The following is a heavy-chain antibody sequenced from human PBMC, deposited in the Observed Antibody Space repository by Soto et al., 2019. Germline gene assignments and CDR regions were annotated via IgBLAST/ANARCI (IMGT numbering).Heavy chain of an antibody. CDR3: ARLPRKYIVLMVYHFDY. Sequence: SETLSLTCTVSGGSISSSSYYWGWIRQPPGKGLEWIGSIYYSGSTYYNPSLKSRVTISVDTSKNQFSLKLSSVTAADTAVYYCARLPRKYIVLMVYHFDYWGQGTLVTVSS. CDR1: GGSISSSSYY. D-gene: IGHD2-8*01. V-gene: IGHV4-39*01. CDR2: IYYSGST. J-gene: IGHJ4*02.